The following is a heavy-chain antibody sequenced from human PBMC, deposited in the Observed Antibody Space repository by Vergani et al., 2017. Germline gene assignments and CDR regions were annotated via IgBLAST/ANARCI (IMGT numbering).Heavy chain of an antibody. CDR2: IKQDGSEK. CDR3: SRDRARTLPQYYYYYYYMDV. V-gene: IGHV3-7*01. D-gene: IGHD1-14*01. J-gene: IGHJ6*03. Sequence: EVQLVESGGGLVQPGGSLRLSCAASGFTFSSYWMSWVRQAPGKGLGWVANIKQDGSEKYYVDSVKGRFTISRDNAKNSLYLQMNSLRAEDTAVYYCSRDRARTLPQYYYYYYYMDVWGKGTTVTVSS. CDR1: GFTFSSYW.